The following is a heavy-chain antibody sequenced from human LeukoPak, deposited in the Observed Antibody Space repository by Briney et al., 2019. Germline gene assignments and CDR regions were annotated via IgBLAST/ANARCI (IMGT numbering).Heavy chain of an antibody. Sequence: GGSLRLSCAASGFTFSSYGMHWVRQAPGKGLEWVAVIWYDGSNKYYADSVKGRFTISRDNSKNTLYLQMNSLRAEDTAVYYCARSRASSGLLGYWGQGTLVTVSS. V-gene: IGHV3-33*01. D-gene: IGHD6-19*01. CDR2: IWYDGSNK. CDR3: ARSRASSGLLGY. CDR1: GFTFSSYG. J-gene: IGHJ4*02.